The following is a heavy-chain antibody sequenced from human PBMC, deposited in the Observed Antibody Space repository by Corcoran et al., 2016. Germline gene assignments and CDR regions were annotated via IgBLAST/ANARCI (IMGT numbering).Heavy chain of an antibody. J-gene: IGHJ6*02. CDR1: GGTFSSYA. D-gene: IGHD3-10*02. CDR2: IIPIFGTA. CDR3: AGTCSGRGKAGMDV. Sequence: QVKLVQSGAEVKKPGSSVKVSCKASGGTFSSYAISWVRQAHGQGLEWMGGIIPIFGTANYAQKFQGRVTINAAESTSTAYMELSSMSSEDTAVDYCAGTCSGRGKAGMDVWGQATTFTVSS. V-gene: IGHV1-69*01.